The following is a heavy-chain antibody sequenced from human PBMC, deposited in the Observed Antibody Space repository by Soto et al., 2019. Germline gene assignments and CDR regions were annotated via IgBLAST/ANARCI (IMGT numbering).Heavy chain of an antibody. D-gene: IGHD3-22*01. J-gene: IGHJ2*01. CDR2: ISSSSSTI. CDR1: GFTFSSYS. V-gene: IGHV3-48*01. CDR3: VRGPYYYDISGPRADFDF. Sequence: PGGSLRVSCAASGFTFSSYSMNWVRQAPGKGLEWVSYISSSSSTIYYADSVKGRFTISRDNAKNSLYLQMNSLRAEDTAVYYCVRGPYYYDISGPRADFDFLGRGTLVTGSS.